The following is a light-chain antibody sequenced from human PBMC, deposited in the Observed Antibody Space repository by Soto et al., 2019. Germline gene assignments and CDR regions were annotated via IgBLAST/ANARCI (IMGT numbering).Light chain of an antibody. Sequence: DIQMTQSPSSLSASVGDRVTITCRASQAISNSLAWFQQKPGKVPKVLIYAASTLQSGVPSRFIGSVSGTDYALNKSILQPEDVATYFCQKYHSAPFTIGPGTKLDIK. J-gene: IGKJ3*01. CDR1: QAISNS. CDR3: QKYHSAPFT. CDR2: AAS. V-gene: IGKV1-27*01.